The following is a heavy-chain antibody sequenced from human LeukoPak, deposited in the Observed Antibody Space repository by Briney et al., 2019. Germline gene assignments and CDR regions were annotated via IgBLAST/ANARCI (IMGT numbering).Heavy chain of an antibody. CDR1: GGTFSSYA. CDR3: ARERFEGQPTTDLYNWFDP. CDR2: IIPIFGTA. J-gene: IGHJ5*02. V-gene: IGHV1-69*05. Sequence: ASVKVSCKASGGTFSSYAISWVRQAPGQGLEWMGGIIPIFGTANYAQKFQGRVTITTDESTSTAYMELSSLRSEDTAVYYCARERFEGQPTTDLYNWFDPWGQGTLVTVSS. D-gene: IGHD1-14*01.